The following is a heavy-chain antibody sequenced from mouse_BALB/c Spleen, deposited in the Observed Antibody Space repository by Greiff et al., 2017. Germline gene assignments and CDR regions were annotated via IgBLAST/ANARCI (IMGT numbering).Heavy chain of an antibody. J-gene: IGHJ2*01. CDR2: ISSGGSYT. CDR3: TRDDHYYGPYYFDD. CDR1: GFTFSSYT. D-gene: IGHD1-2*01. Sequence: EVKLVESGGGLVKPGGSLKLSCAASGFTFSSYTMSWVRQTPEKRLEWVATISSGGSYTYYPDSVKGRFTISRDNAKNTLYLQMSSLKSEDTAMYYCTRDDHYYGPYYFDDWGQGTTLTVSS. V-gene: IGHV5-6-4*01.